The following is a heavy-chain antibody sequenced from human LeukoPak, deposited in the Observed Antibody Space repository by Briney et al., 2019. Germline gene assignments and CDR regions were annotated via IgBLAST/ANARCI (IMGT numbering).Heavy chain of an antibody. Sequence: PGGSLRLSCAASGFTFSSYAMSWVRQAPGKGLEWVSAISGSGGSTYYADSVKGRFTISRDNSKNTLYLQMNSLRAEDTAVYYCAKWELWFGELFNGGGFDYWGQGTLVTVSS. CDR1: GFTFSSYA. CDR2: ISGSGGST. CDR3: AKWELWFGELFNGGGFDY. V-gene: IGHV3-23*01. D-gene: IGHD3-10*01. J-gene: IGHJ4*02.